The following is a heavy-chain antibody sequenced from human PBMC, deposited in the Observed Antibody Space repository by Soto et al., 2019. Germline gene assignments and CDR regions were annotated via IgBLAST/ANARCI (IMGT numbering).Heavy chain of an antibody. D-gene: IGHD2-15*01. CDR1: GFTFSSYV. Sequence: QVQLVESGGGVVQPGRSLRLSCAASGFTFSSYVMHWVRQAPGKGLEGVAVISYDGNNKYYADSVKGRLTISRDNSKNTLYLQMNSLRAEDTAVYYCARAGCDGGRCYTLVGLRYGMDVWGQGTTVTVSS. J-gene: IGHJ6*02. CDR2: ISYDGNNK. V-gene: IGHV3-30-3*01. CDR3: ARAGCDGGRCYTLVGLRYGMDV.